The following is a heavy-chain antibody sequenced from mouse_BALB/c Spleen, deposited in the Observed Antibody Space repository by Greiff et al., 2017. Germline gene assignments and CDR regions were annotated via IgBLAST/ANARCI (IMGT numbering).Heavy chain of an antibody. J-gene: IGHJ4*01. D-gene: IGHD2-1*01. CDR1: GYAFSSYN. CDR2: IDPYNGGT. CDR3: ARGGGNYVNYAMDY. V-gene: IGHV1S135*01. Sequence: EVQLQQSGAELVRPGSSVKISCKASGYAFSSYNMYWVKQSHGKSLEWIGYIDPYNGGTSYNQKFKGKATLTVDKSSSTAYMHLNSLTSEDSAVYYCARGGGNYVNYAMDYWGQGTSVTVSS.